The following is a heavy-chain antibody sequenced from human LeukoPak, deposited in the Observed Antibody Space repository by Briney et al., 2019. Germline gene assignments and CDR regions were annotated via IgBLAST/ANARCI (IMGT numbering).Heavy chain of an antibody. CDR1: GGSISSYY. Sequence: SETLSLTCTVSGGSISSYYWSWIRQPAGKGLEWIGRTYTSGSINYNPSLKSRVTISVETSKNQFSLKLSSVTAADTAVYYCARITTVVTGRGAFDIWGQGTMVTVSS. D-gene: IGHD4-23*01. CDR3: ARITTVVTGRGAFDI. V-gene: IGHV4-4*07. CDR2: TYTSGSI. J-gene: IGHJ3*02.